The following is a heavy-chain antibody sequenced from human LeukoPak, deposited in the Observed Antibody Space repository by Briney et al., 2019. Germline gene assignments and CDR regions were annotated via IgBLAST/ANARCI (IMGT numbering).Heavy chain of an antibody. CDR1: GFTFSSYA. D-gene: IGHD1/OR15-1a*01. CDR3: ASSQQTFDY. Sequence: RSLRLSCAASGFTFSSYAMHWVRQAPGKGLEWVAVISYDGSNKYYADSVKGRFTISRDNSKNTLYLQMNSLRAEDTAVYYCASSQQTFDYWGQGTLVTVSS. CDR2: ISYDGSNK. J-gene: IGHJ4*02. V-gene: IGHV3-30*04.